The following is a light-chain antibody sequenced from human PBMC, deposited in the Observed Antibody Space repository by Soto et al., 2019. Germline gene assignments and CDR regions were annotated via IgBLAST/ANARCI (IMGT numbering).Light chain of an antibody. Sequence: QSALTQPASVSGSPGQSITITCSGTTDDVGSTDSVSWYKHHPGEAPRLVIYEVKNRPSGVPGRVYGSKSVNTASLSISGLQPEDEADYYCRTYTTTGSSIFGSGTKLTVL. CDR2: EVK. CDR1: TDDVGSTDS. J-gene: IGLJ1*01. CDR3: RTYTTTGSSI. V-gene: IGLV2-14*01.